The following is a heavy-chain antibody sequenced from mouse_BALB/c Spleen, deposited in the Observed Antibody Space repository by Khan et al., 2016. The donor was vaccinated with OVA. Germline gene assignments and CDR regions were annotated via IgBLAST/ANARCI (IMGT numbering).Heavy chain of an antibody. V-gene: IGHV1-77*01. Sequence: QVQLQQSGAELARPGASVKLSCKASGYTFTDYNINWVKQRTGQGLEWIGEIYPGSNNTYYNEKFKGKATLTADKSSSTAYMQLSSLTSEDSAVYFCAREWGAWFPSWGQGTLFTVSA. CDR2: IYPGSNNT. J-gene: IGHJ3*01. CDR3: AREWGAWFPS. CDR1: GYTFTDYN.